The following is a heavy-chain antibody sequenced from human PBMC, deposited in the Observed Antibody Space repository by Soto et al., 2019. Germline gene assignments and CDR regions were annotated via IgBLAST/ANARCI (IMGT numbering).Heavy chain of an antibody. J-gene: IGHJ4*02. CDR2: IWYDGNNN. Sequence: QVQLVESGGGVVQPGRSLRLSCAASGFNFNGYDMHWVRQAPGKGLEWVAVIWYDGNNNYYADSVKGRFTISRDNSQNALFMQMNSLRAEETAEYYCSRGDYSGSYWARGFYFDYWGQGTLVTVSS. D-gene: IGHD1-26*01. CDR1: GFNFNGYD. V-gene: IGHV3-33*01. CDR3: SRGDYSGSYWARGFYFDY.